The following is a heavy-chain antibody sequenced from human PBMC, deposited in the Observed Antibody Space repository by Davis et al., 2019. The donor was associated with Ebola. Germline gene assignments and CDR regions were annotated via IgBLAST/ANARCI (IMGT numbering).Heavy chain of an antibody. CDR2: ISWNSGSI. Sequence: PGGSLRPSCPAPGFTFDDYAMHWVRQAPGKGLEWVSGISWNSGSIGYADSVKGRFTISRDNAKNSLYLQMNSLRDEDTAVYYCARREAVAGIPRSDYYYGMDVWGQGTTVTVSS. D-gene: IGHD6-19*01. J-gene: IGHJ6*02. V-gene: IGHV3-9*01. CDR3: ARREAVAGIPRSDYYYGMDV. CDR1: GFTFDDYA.